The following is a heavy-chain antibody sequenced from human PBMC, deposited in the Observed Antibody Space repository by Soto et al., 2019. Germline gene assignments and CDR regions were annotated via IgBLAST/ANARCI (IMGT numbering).Heavy chain of an antibody. D-gene: IGHD3-22*01. CDR2: INPSGGST. J-gene: IGHJ4*02. CDR3: ASGAISYYYDSSGYEGGY. Sequence: QVQLVQSGAEVKKPGASVKVSCKASGYTFTSYYMHWVRQAPGQGLEWMGIINPSGGSTSYAQKVQGRVTMTRDTSTSTVYMELSSLRSEDTAVYYCASGAISYYYDSSGYEGGYWGQGTLVTVSS. CDR1: GYTFTSYY. V-gene: IGHV1-46*01.